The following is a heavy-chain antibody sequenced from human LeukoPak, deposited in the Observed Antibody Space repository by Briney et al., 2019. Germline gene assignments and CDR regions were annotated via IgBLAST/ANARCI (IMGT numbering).Heavy chain of an antibody. CDR2: INPGGGGT. V-gene: IGHV1-46*01. D-gene: IGHD2-15*01. J-gene: IGHJ4*02. CDR1: GYTFTNYY. CDR3: EREYHGGLFDY. Sequence: ASVKVSCKASGYTFTNYYIHWVRQAPAQGLEWMGMINPGGGGTAYAQKFQGRVTMTRDTSTSTVYMELRSLRSEDTAVYYCEREYHGGLFDYWGQGTLVTVSS.